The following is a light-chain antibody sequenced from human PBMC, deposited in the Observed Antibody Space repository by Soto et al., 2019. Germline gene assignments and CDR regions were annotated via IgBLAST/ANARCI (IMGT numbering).Light chain of an antibody. CDR2: GVS. Sequence: VLTQSPRTLSLSPGERATLSCRASQNVNNNFVAWYQQKPGQAPSLLIYGVSDRATGVPDRFSGSGSGTDFTLTISRLEPEDFAVYYCQQHGASITFGGVTRVENK. V-gene: IGKV3-20*01. CDR3: QQHGASIT. J-gene: IGKJ4*01. CDR1: QNVNNNF.